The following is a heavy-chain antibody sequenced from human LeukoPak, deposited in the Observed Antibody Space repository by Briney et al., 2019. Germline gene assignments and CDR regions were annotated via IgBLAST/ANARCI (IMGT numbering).Heavy chain of an antibody. V-gene: IGHV1-8*01. CDR3: ARGRGSYAYFDGMDV. J-gene: IGHJ6*02. CDR1: GYTFTSYD. Sequence: GASVKVSCKASGYTFTSYDINWVRQATGQGLEWMGWMNPNSGNTGYAQKFQGRVTMTRNTFISTAYMELSSLRSEDTAVCYCARGRGSYAYFDGMDVWGQGTTVTVSS. CDR2: MNPNSGNT. D-gene: IGHD5-18*01.